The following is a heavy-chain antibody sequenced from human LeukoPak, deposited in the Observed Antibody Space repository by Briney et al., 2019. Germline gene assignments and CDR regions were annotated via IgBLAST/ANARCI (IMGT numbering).Heavy chain of an antibody. J-gene: IGHJ4*02. V-gene: IGHV1-2*04. CDR3: ARGDGLQVPAALGY. Sequence: ASVTVSCKASGYTFTGYYMHWVRQAPGQGLEWMGWINPNSGGTNYAQKFQGWVTMTRDTSISTAYMELSRLRSDDTAVYYCARGDGLQVPAALGYWGQGTLVTVSS. D-gene: IGHD2-2*01. CDR2: INPNSGGT. CDR1: GYTFTGYY.